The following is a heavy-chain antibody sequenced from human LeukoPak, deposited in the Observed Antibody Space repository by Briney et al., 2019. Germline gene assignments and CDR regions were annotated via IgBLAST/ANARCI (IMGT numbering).Heavy chain of an antibody. D-gene: IGHD3-10*01. J-gene: IGHJ4*02. V-gene: IGHV1-69*01. Sequence: SVKVSCKASGDTFITYSINWVRQAPGQGLEWVGGIIPSLGAANYAPSFQGRVTITADASTNTDYMELVSLTVEDTAVYYCARGRSMVRGVIEYFDYWGQGTLVTVSS. CDR2: IIPSLGAA. CDR1: GDTFITYS. CDR3: ARGRSMVRGVIEYFDY.